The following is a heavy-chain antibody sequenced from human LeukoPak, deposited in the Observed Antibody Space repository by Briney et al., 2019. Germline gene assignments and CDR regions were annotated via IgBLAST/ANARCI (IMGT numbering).Heavy chain of an antibody. D-gene: IGHD3-3*01. CDR2: ISAYNGNT. J-gene: IGHJ4*02. V-gene: IGHV1-18*01. Sequence: ASVKVSCKASGYTFTSYGISWVRQAPGQGLEWMGWISAYNGNTNYAQKLQGRVIMTTDTSTSTAYMELRSLRSDDTALYYCARAFYDFRSGYDESDYRGQGTLVTVSS. CDR1: GYTFTSYG. CDR3: ARAFYDFRSGYDESDY.